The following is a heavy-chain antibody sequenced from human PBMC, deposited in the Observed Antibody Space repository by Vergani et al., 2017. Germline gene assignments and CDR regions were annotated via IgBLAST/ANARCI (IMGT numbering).Heavy chain of an antibody. Sequence: EVQLLESGGGLVQPGGSLRLSCAASGFTFSSYAMSWVRQAPGKGLEWVSAISGSGGSTYYADSVKGRFTISRDNSKNTLYRQMNSLRAEDTDVYYCAKDQDYGSGKNNYWGQGTLVTVSS. CDR2: ISGSGGST. CDR3: AKDQDYGSGKNNY. J-gene: IGHJ4*02. V-gene: IGHV3-23*01. CDR1: GFTFSSYA. D-gene: IGHD3-10*01.